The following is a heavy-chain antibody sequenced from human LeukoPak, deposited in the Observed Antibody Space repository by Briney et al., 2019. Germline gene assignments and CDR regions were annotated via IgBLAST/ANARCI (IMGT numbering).Heavy chain of an antibody. Sequence: GGSLRLSCATSGFTFSSYGIHWVRQAPGKGLEWVAIMWYDGINKYYADSVKGRFTLSRDNSKNTLYLQMNSLRAEDTAVYYCARHPPRYSSSPPYYGVDVWGQGTTVTVSS. CDR3: ARHPPRYSSSPPYYGVDV. J-gene: IGHJ6*02. CDR2: MWYDGINK. D-gene: IGHD6-13*01. CDR1: GFTFSSYG. V-gene: IGHV3-33*01.